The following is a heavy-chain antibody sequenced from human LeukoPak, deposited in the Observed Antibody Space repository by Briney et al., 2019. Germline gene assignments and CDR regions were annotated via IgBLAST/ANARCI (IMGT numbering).Heavy chain of an antibody. V-gene: IGHV4-31*03. CDR3: ARLSAAGPYTLDY. J-gene: IGHJ4*02. D-gene: IGHD6-13*01. CDR1: GGSISSGGYY. CDR2: IYYSGST. Sequence: PSETLSLTCTVSGGSISSGGYYWSWIRQHPRKGLEWIGYIYYSGSTYYNPSLKSRVSISVDTSKNQFSLNLGSVTAADTAVYYCARLSAAGPYTLDYWGQGTLVTVSS.